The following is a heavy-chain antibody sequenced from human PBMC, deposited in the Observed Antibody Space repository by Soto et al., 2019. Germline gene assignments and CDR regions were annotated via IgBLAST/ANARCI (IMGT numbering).Heavy chain of an antibody. CDR2: IYYSGST. D-gene: IGHD2-15*01. V-gene: IGHV4-59*01. J-gene: IGHJ5*02. CDR3: ARGLRWFDP. Sequence: PSETLSLTCTVSGGSISSYYWSWIRQPPGKGLEWIGYIYYSGSTNYNPSLKSRVTISVDTSKNQFSLKLSPVTAADTAVYYCARGLRWFDPWGQGTLVTVSS. CDR1: GGSISSYY.